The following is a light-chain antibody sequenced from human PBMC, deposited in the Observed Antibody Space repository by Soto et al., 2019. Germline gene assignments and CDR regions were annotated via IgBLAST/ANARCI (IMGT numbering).Light chain of an antibody. J-gene: IGKJ2*01. Sequence: EIVMTQSPPTLSVSPGEGATLSCRASQSVSSDLAWYPQTPGQAPRLLIYGVSTRATGITARFSGSGSGTEFTLTISSLQSEDFAVYYCQQYSNWPPYTFGQGTMLEIK. V-gene: IGKV3-15*01. CDR3: QQYSNWPPYT. CDR1: QSVSSD. CDR2: GVS.